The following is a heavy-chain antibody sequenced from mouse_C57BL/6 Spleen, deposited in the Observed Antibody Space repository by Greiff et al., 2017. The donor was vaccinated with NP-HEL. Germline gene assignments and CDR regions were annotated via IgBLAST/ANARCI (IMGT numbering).Heavy chain of an antibody. CDR1: GYTFTDYY. D-gene: IGHD1-1*01. J-gene: IGHJ3*01. V-gene: IGHV1-26*01. CDR2: INPNNGGT. Sequence: VQLQQSGPELVKPGASVKISCKASGYTFTDYYMNWVKQSHGKSLEWIGDINPNNGGTSYNQKFKGKATLTVDKSSSTAYMELRSLTSEDSAVYYCIYYYGSSYGFAYWGQGTLVTVSA. CDR3: IYYYGSSYGFAY.